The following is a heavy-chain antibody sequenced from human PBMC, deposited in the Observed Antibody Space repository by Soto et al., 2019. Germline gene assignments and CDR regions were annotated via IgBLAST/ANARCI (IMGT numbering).Heavy chain of an antibody. J-gene: IGHJ5*02. CDR3: ARGEDIVVVVAATEYNWFDP. CDR1: GFTFSSYS. D-gene: IGHD2-15*01. V-gene: IGHV3-21*01. CDR2: ISSSSSYI. Sequence: GGSLRLSCAASGFTFSSYSMNWVRQAPGKGLEWVSSISSSSSYIYYADSVKGRFTISRDNAKNSLYLQMNSLRAEDTAVYYCARGEDIVVVVAATEYNWFDPWGQGTLVTVSS.